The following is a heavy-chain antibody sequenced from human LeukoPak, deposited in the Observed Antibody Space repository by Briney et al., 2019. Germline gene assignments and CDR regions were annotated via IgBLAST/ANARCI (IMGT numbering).Heavy chain of an antibody. V-gene: IGHV3-7*03. D-gene: IGHD6-19*01. Sequence: GGSLRLSCAASGFIFKKYWMNWVRQVPGKGLECLANIKEDGSETYYADSVKGRFTISRDNAKNSLYLQMNSLRSEDTAVYYCARSSGYSSGYYVYWGQGTLVTVSS. J-gene: IGHJ4*02. CDR3: ARSSGYSSGYYVY. CDR1: GFIFKKYW. CDR2: IKEDGSET.